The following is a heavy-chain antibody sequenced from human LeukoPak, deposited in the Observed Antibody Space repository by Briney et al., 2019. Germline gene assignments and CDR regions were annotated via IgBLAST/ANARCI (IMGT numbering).Heavy chain of an antibody. J-gene: IGHJ5*02. CDR2: IWYDGSAK. V-gene: IGHV3-33*01. D-gene: IGHD2-2*01. CDR1: GFTFSNYD. Sequence: GGSLRLSCAASGFTFSNYDMHWVRQAPGKGLEWVAVIWYDGSAKYYVDSVKGRFTISRDDSKNTLFLQMNSLRAEDTAMYYCARGQGGSNTRPFDPWGQGTLVIVSS. CDR3: ARGQGGSNTRPFDP.